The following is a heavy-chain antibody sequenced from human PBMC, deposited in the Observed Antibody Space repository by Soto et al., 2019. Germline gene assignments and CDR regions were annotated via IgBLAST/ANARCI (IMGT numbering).Heavy chain of an antibody. V-gene: IGHV1-24*01. CDR1: RYTLTELS. D-gene: IGHD5-18*01. Sequence: ASVKVSCKVSRYTLTELSMHWVRQAPGKGLEWMGGFDPEDGETIYAQKFQGRVTMTEDTSTDTAYMELSSLRSEDTAVYYCATVHYMDTAMVTYFQHWGQGTLVTVSS. CDR3: ATVHYMDTAMVTYFQH. CDR2: FDPEDGET. J-gene: IGHJ1*01.